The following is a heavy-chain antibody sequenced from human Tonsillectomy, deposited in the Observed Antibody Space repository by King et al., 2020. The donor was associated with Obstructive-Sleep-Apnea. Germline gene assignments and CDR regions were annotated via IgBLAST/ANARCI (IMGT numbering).Heavy chain of an antibody. D-gene: IGHD6-19*01. CDR2: ISSSSSYI. V-gene: IGHV3-21*01. CDR3: ARDHSASGWHRGCAFDI. J-gene: IGHJ3*02. CDR1: GFTFSSYS. Sequence: VQLVESGGGLVRPGGSLRLSCAASGFTFSSYSMNWVRQAPGKGLEWVSSISSSSSYIYYADSVKGRFTISRDNAKNSLYLQVNSLRAEDTAVYYCARDHSASGWHRGCAFDIWGQGTMVTVSS.